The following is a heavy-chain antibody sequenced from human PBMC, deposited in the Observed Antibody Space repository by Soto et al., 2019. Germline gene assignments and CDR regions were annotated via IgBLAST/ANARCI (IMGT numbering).Heavy chain of an antibody. CDR3: ASSENYDILTGPLQYGMDV. J-gene: IGHJ6*02. CDR2: ISYDGSNK. V-gene: IGHV3-30-3*01. Sequence: GGSLRLSCAASGFTFSSYAMHWVRQAPGKGLEWVAVISYDGSNKYYADSVKGRFTISRDNSKNTLYLQMNSLRAEDTAVYYCASSENYDILTGPLQYGMDVWGQGTTVTVSS. D-gene: IGHD3-9*01. CDR1: GFTFSSYA.